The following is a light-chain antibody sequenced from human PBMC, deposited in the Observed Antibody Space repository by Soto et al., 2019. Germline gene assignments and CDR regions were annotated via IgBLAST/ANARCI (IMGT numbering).Light chain of an antibody. J-gene: IGKJ1*01. Sequence: EIVLTQSPGTLSLSPGERATLSCRASQSVSSSYLAWSQQRTGQAPRLLIYETSNRATGIPDRFSGSGSGTDFTLTISRLEPEDFAVYYCLQRSDWRTFGRGTKVDIK. CDR1: QSVSSSY. V-gene: IGKV3D-20*02. CDR3: LQRSDWRT. CDR2: ETS.